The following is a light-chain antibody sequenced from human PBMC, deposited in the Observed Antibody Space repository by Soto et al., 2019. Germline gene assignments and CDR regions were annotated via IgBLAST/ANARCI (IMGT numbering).Light chain of an antibody. J-gene: IGKJ1*01. CDR1: HSISSW. CDR2: DAS. CDR3: QQYNSYSWT. V-gene: IGKV1-5*01. Sequence: DIQMTQSPSTLSASVGDRVTITCRASHSISSWLAWYQQKPGKAPKLLIYDASSLESGVPSRFSGSGSGTEFTLTIRSLQPDDFATYYCQQYNSYSWTFGQGTKVDI.